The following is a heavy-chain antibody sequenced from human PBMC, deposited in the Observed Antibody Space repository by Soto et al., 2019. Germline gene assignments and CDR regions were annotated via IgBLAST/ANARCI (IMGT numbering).Heavy chain of an antibody. CDR3: ARGDIVAIFGMDV. Sequence: ASVKVSCKASGYTFTHHYIHWVRQAPGQGLDWVGVINPSGGRTNYAQKFQGRVTMTGDTSTSTVYMELSSLRSEDTAVYYCARGDIVAIFGMDVWGQGTTVTV. V-gene: IGHV1-46*01. CDR2: INPSGGRT. J-gene: IGHJ6*02. D-gene: IGHD5-12*01. CDR1: GYTFTHHY.